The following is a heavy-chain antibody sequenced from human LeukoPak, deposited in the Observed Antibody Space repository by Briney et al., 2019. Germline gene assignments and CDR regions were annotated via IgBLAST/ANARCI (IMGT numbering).Heavy chain of an antibody. CDR3: AKGNVYGGNGMDV. CDR1: GFTFTTNA. J-gene: IGHJ6*02. CDR2: ISGSGGST. V-gene: IGHV3-23*01. D-gene: IGHD4/OR15-4a*01. Sequence: GGSLRLSCAASGFTFTTNAMSWVRQAPGKGLEWVSDISGSGGSTYHADSVKGRFTISRDNSKNTLHLQMNSLRAEDTAVYYCAKGNVYGGNGMDVWGQGTTVTVSS.